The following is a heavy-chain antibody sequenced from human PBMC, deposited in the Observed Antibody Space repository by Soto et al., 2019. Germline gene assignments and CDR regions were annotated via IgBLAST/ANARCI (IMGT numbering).Heavy chain of an antibody. Sequence: PGGSLRLSCASSTFPFITYWMTWVRQAPGKGLEWVANIHRDEIEKYYMDSVKGRFTISRDNAKNSLYLQMTSLRAEDTAVYYCAGGNALDVWGQGTTVTVSS. J-gene: IGHJ6*02. CDR1: TFPFITYW. CDR3: AGGNALDV. V-gene: IGHV3-7*01. CDR2: IHRDEIEK.